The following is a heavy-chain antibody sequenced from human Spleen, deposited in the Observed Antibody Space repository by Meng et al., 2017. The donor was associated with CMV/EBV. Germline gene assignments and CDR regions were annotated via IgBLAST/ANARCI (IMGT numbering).Heavy chain of an antibody. V-gene: IGHV4-34*01. J-gene: IGHJ4*02. CDR2: INHSGST. D-gene: IGHD4-17*01. CDR3: ARGGMTTVTTGRYFDY. CDR1: GGSFSGYY. Sequence: QVPLQRWGAGLLKPSETLSLTWAVYGGSFSGYYWSWIRQPPGKGLEWIGEINHSGSTNYNPSLKSRVTISVDTSKNQFSLKLSSVTAADTAVYYCARGGMTTVTTGRYFDYWGQGTLVTVSS.